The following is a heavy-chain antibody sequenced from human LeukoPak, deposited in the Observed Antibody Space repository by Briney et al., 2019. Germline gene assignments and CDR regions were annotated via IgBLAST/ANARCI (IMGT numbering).Heavy chain of an antibody. V-gene: IGHV4-34*01. J-gene: IGHJ5*02. Sequence: SETLSLTCAVYGGSFSGYYWSWIRQPPGKGLEWIGEINHSGSTNYNPSLKSRVTISVDTSKNQFSLKLSSVTAADTAVYYCARGKHYYGSGSLSEAWGQGTLVTVSS. D-gene: IGHD3-10*01. CDR1: GGSFSGYY. CDR2: INHSGST. CDR3: ARGKHYYGSGSLSEA.